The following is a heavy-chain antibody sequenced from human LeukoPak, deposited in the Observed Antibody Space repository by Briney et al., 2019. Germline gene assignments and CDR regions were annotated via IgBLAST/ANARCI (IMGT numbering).Heavy chain of an antibody. V-gene: IGHV1-46*01. J-gene: IGHJ1*01. Sequence: GASVKVSCKASGYTFTSYYMHWVRQAPGQGLEWMGIINPSGGSTSYAQKFQGRVTMTRDTSTSTVYMELSSLRSEDTAVYYCATAVVVTASYWYFQHWGQGTLVTVSS. CDR2: INPSGGST. D-gene: IGHD2-21*02. CDR1: GYTFTSYY. CDR3: ATAVVVTASYWYFQH.